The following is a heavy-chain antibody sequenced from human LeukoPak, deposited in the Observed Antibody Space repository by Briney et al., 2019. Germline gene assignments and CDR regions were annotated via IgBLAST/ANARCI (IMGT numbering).Heavy chain of an antibody. V-gene: IGHV3-7*01. CDR1: GFTFSSYW. Sequence: PGGSLRLSCAASGFTFSSYWMSWVRQAPGKGLEWVANIKQDGSEKYYVDSVKGRFTISRDNAKNSLYLQMNSLRAEDTAVYYCARDGTPDRGYYDYWGQGTLVTVSS. CDR2: IKQDGSEK. CDR3: ARDGTPDRGYYDY. J-gene: IGHJ4*02. D-gene: IGHD1-14*01.